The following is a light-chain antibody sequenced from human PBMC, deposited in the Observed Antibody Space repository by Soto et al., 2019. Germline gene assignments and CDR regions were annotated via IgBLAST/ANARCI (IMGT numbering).Light chain of an antibody. CDR2: DAS. J-gene: IGKJ1*01. CDR1: QSMGSN. V-gene: IGKV3-11*01. Sequence: EIVMTQSPATMSVSPGERATLSCRASQSMGSNVAWYQQKPGQAPRLLIYDASNRATGIPARFSGSGSGTDFTLTISSLEPEDFAVYYCQQRGNRPPWTFGQGTKVDIK. CDR3: QQRGNRPPWT.